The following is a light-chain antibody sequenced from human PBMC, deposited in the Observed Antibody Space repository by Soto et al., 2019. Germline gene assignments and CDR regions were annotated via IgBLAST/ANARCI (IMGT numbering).Light chain of an antibody. Sequence: IHMTPSXSTLSGSVGDRVTITCRASQTISSWLAWYQQKPGKAPKLLIYKASTLKSGVPSRFSGSGSGTEFTLTISCLRPDDFATYYCEHDNSYSEAFGQGTKVDIK. V-gene: IGKV1-5*03. CDR1: QTISSW. CDR2: KAS. CDR3: EHDNSYSEA. J-gene: IGKJ1*01.